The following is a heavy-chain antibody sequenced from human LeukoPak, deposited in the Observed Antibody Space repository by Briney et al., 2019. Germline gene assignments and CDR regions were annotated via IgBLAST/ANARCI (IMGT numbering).Heavy chain of an antibody. D-gene: IGHD5-18*01. CDR3: ARGGYSYGLIDF. CDR2: ISSSGSTI. J-gene: IGHJ4*02. V-gene: IGHV3-11*04. Sequence: GGSLRLSCAASGFTCSDYYINWNRQAPGKGLEWVSYISSSGSTIYYADSVKGRFTISRDNAKNSLYLQMNNLRAEDTAVYYCARGGYSYGLIDFWGQGTLVTVSS. CDR1: GFTCSDYY.